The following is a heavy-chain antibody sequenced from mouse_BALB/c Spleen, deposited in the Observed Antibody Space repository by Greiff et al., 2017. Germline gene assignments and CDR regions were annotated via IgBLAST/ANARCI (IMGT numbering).Heavy chain of an antibody. CDR1: GFTFSDYY. Sequence: EVQLVESGGGLVKPGGSLKLSCAASGFTFSDYYMYWVRQTPEKRLEWVATISDGGSYTYYPDSVKGRFTISRDNAKNNLYLQMSSLKSEDTAMYYCAREVGYYFDYWGQGTTLTVSS. J-gene: IGHJ2*01. CDR3: AREVGYYFDY. V-gene: IGHV5-4*02. D-gene: IGHD1-1*02. CDR2: ISDGGSYT.